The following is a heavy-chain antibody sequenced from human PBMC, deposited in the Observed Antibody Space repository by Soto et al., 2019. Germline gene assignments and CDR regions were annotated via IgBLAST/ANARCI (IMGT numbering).Heavy chain of an antibody. CDR1: GYSFTSYW. J-gene: IGHJ6*02. D-gene: IGHD3-22*01. CDR3: ASFRTQNYYDSSGYNYYYYGMDV. CDR2: IDPSDSYT. Sequence: VESLKISCKGSGYSFTSYWISWVRQMPGKGLEWMGRIDPSDSYTNYNPSFQGHVTISADKSISTAYLQWSSLKASDTAMYYCASFRTQNYYDSSGYNYYYYGMDVWGQGTTVTVSS. V-gene: IGHV5-10-1*01.